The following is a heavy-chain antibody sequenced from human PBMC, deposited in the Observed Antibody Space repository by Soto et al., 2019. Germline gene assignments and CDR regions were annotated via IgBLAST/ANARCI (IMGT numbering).Heavy chain of an antibody. D-gene: IGHD1-26*01. J-gene: IGHJ6*02. Sequence: PGGSLRLSCAASGFTFINAWMSWVRQAPGKGLEWVGRIKSKTDGGTTDYAAPVKGRFTISRDDSKNTLYLQMNSLKTEDTAVYYCTTDELLDYYYYGMDVWGQGTTVTVSS. V-gene: IGHV3-15*01. CDR1: GFTFINAW. CDR3: TTDELLDYYYYGMDV. CDR2: IKSKTDGGTT.